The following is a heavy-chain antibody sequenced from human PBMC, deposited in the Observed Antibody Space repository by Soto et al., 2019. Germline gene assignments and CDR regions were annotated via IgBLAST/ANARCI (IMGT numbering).Heavy chain of an antibody. Sequence: ASVKVSCKASGYTFTTYYIHWVRQAPGQGPEWMGIINPGDGSTRYAQKFQGRVTMTSDTSTSTVHMELSSLRSEDTAVYYCARSIAVVGRAAFEYWGQGTLVTVSS. D-gene: IGHD6-19*01. CDR1: GYTFTTYY. J-gene: IGHJ4*02. CDR3: ARSIAVVGRAAFEY. CDR2: INPGDGST. V-gene: IGHV1-46*01.